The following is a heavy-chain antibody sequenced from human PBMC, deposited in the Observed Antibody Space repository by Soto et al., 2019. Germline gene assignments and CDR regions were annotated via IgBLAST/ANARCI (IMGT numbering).Heavy chain of an antibody. D-gene: IGHD2-2*02. J-gene: IGHJ6*02. CDR1: GGSISSGGYY. V-gene: IGHV4-31*03. Sequence: SETLSLTCTVSGGSISSGGYYWSWIRQHPGKGLEWIGYIYYSGSTYYNPSLKSRVTISVDTTKNQFSLELSSVTAADTAVYYCARESLEYCSSTSCYKWGGMDVWGQGTTVTVSS. CDR3: ARESLEYCSSTSCYKWGGMDV. CDR2: IYYSGST.